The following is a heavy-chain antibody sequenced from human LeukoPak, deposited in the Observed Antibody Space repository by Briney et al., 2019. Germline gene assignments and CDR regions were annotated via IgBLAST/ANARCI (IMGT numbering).Heavy chain of an antibody. Sequence: PGGPLRLSCAASGFTFSGSAMHWVRQASGKGLEWVGRIRSKANSYATAYAASVKGRFTISRDDSKNTAYLQMNSLKTEDTAVYYCTRLREGPGDWGQGTLVTVSS. V-gene: IGHV3-73*01. J-gene: IGHJ4*02. D-gene: IGHD7-27*01. CDR2: IRSKANSYAT. CDR1: GFTFSGSA. CDR3: TRLREGPGD.